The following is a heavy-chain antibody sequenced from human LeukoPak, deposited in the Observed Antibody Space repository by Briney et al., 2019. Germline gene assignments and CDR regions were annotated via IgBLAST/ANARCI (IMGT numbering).Heavy chain of an antibody. D-gene: IGHD2-2*02. CDR3: ARIGCSSTSCYTHYSDY. CDR1: GGSFSGYY. CDR2: INHSGST. V-gene: IGHV4-34*01. Sequence: SETLSLTCAVYGGSFSGYYWSWIRQPPGKGLEWIGEINHSGSTNYNPSPKSRVTISVDTSKNQFSLKLSSVTAADTAVYYCARIGCSSTSCYTHYSDYWGQGTLVTVSS. J-gene: IGHJ4*02.